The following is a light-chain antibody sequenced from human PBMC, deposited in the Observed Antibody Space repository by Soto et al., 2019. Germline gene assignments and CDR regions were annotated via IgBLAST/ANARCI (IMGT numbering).Light chain of an antibody. J-gene: IGKJ1*01. Sequence: DIQMTQSPSTLSASVGDRVTITSRASQSISSWLAWYRQKPGKAPELLIYKASNLESGVPSRFSGSGSGTEFTLTISSLQPDDFATYYCKQYDTYWTVGQGTKVEIK. CDR1: QSISSW. V-gene: IGKV1-5*03. CDR2: KAS. CDR3: KQYDTYWT.